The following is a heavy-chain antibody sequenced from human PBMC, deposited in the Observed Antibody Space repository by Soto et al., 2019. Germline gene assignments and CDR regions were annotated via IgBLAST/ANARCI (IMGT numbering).Heavy chain of an antibody. CDR2: ISFDGSNK. J-gene: IGHJ4*02. CDR1: VFTFSTYA. Sequence: GGSLRLSCAASVFTFSTYAMHWVRQAPGKGPEWVAVISFDGSNKYYADSVKGRFTISRDNSRNTLYLQMNSLRFEDTAVYYCAIEGLGDWGQGTLVTVSS. CDR3: AIEGLGD. V-gene: IGHV3-30-3*01.